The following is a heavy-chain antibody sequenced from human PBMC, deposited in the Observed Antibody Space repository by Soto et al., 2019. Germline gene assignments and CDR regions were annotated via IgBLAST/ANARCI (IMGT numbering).Heavy chain of an antibody. CDR3: ATGVVLLCFVAPFLGAIAV. Sequence: QVQLVESGGGVVQPGRSLRLSCAASGFTFSSYGMHWVRQAPGKGLEWVAVISYDGSNKYYADSVKGRFTISIDNSKNPLYLQMTSLLAAATALSYCATGVVLLCFVAPFLGAIAVWAQGTTVTVSS. CDR2: ISYDGSNK. J-gene: IGHJ6*02. CDR1: GFTFSSYG. V-gene: IGHV3-30*03. D-gene: IGHD3-10*01.